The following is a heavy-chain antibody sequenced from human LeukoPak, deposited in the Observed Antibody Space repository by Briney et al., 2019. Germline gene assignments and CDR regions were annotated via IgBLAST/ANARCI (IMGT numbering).Heavy chain of an antibody. CDR2: MKGDGSEV. V-gene: IGHV3-7*01. CDR3: ARPAYTAAYDL. Sequence: PGGSLRLSCAASGFIFSTYWMTWARQAPGKGLEWVANMKGDGSEVHYEDSVKGRFTISRDNAKNSLYLQMNYLRAEDTAVYYCARPAYTAAYDLWGQGTMVTVSS. CDR1: GFIFSTYW. D-gene: IGHD3-16*01. J-gene: IGHJ3*01.